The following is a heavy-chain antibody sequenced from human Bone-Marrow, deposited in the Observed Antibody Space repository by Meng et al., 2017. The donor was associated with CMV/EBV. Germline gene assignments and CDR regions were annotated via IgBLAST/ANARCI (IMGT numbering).Heavy chain of an antibody. D-gene: IGHD6-13*01. V-gene: IGHV1-2*02. Sequence: GSKMTKPWAAGNVSCKASGYTFTGYYMPWVRQAPGQGLEWMGWINPNSGGTNYAQKFQGRVTMTRDASISTAYMELSRLRSDDTAVYYCAREREQQLVPDYWGQGTLVTVSS. CDR3: AREREQQLVPDY. CDR1: GYTFTGYY. CDR2: INPNSGGT. J-gene: IGHJ4*02.